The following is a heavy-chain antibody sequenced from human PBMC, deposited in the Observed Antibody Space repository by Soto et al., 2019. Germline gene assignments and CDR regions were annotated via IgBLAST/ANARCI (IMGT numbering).Heavy chain of an antibody. J-gene: IGHJ4*02. CDR2: IIPIFGTA. V-gene: IGHV1-69*12. Sequence: QVQLVQSGAEVKKPGSSVKVSCKASGGTFSSYAISWVRQAPGQGLEWMGGIIPIFGTANYAQKFQGRVTITADESTSTANMQLSSLRSQDTAVYYCARGGITPRPLDYWGQGTLVTVSS. D-gene: IGHD1-20*01. CDR3: ARGGITPRPLDY. CDR1: GGTFSSYA.